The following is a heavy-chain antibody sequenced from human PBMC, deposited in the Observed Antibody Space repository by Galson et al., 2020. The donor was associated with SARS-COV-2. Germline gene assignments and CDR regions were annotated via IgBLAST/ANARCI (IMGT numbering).Heavy chain of an antibody. Sequence: GGSLRLSCAASGFSFSSHVMSWVRQAPGKGLEWVSGVSGSGGKTYYADSVKGRFTISRDNSKNTVFLQMNSLRAEDTAVDYCATAPDRCYWGQGTLVTVSS. J-gene: IGHJ4*02. CDR1: GFSFSSHV. V-gene: IGHV3-23*01. CDR2: VSGSGGKT. CDR3: ATAPDRCY.